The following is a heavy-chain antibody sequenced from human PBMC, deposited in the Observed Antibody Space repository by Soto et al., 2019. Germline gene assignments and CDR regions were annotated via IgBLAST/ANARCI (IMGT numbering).Heavy chain of an antibody. D-gene: IGHD3-22*01. CDR1: GFTFDSYA. CDR2: ITSSSSYI. V-gene: IGHV3-21*01. Sequence: GGSLRLSCAASGFTFDSYAMTWVRQAPGMGLEWVASITSSSSYIYYADSLKGRFTISRDNSKNTLYLQMNSLRAEDTAVYYCARGGDSSGYYEGIDYWGQGTLVTV. CDR3: ARGGDSSGYYEGIDY. J-gene: IGHJ4*02.